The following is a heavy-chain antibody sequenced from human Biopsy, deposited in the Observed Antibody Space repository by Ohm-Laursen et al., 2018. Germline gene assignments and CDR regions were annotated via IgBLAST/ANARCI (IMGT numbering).Heavy chain of an antibody. Sequence: SETLSLTCAVYGGSFSGYYWSWIRQPPGKGLEWIGEINHSGSTNYNPSLKSRVTISVDTSKNQLSLKLSSVTAADTAVYYCARGRLRAVARFDYWGQGTLVTVSS. CDR1: GGSFSGYY. CDR2: INHSGST. J-gene: IGHJ4*02. D-gene: IGHD6-19*01. CDR3: ARGRLRAVARFDY. V-gene: IGHV4-34*01.